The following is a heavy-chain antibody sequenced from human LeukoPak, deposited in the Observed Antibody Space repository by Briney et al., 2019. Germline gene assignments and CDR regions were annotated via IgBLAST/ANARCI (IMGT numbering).Heavy chain of an antibody. J-gene: IGHJ4*02. V-gene: IGHV4-34*01. CDR2: INHRGST. CDR3: ARDGTTFEY. D-gene: IGHD1-1*01. Sequence: SETLSLTCAVYGGSFSGYYWSWIRQAPWKGLEWIGEINHRGSTNYNPSLKSRVTISVDPSKNQFSLKLSSVTAADTAMYYCARDGTTFEYWGQGTLGTVSS. CDR1: GGSFSGYY.